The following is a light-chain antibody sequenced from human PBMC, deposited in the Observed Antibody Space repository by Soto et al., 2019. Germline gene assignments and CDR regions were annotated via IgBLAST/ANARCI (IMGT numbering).Light chain of an antibody. Sequence: DIVMTQSPDSLAVSLGERATINCKSSQSVLYSSNNENYLAWYQQKTGQPPKLLIHWASTRESGVPDRFSGSGSGTDFTLTISSVQAEDVAVYYCQQYYDTRNFGQGTKLEIK. CDR2: WAS. J-gene: IGKJ2*01. V-gene: IGKV4-1*01. CDR1: QSVLYSSNNENY. CDR3: QQYYDTRN.